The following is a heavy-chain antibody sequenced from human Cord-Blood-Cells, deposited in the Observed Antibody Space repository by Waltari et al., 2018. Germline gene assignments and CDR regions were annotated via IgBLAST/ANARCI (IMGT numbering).Heavy chain of an antibody. D-gene: IGHD7-27*01. CDR2: IIPIFGTA. J-gene: IGHJ6*03. CDR3: ALTGYYYYYMDV. V-gene: IGHV1-69*01. Sequence: GGPFSSDAISWVRQAPGQGLEWMGGIIPIFGTANYAQKFQGRVTITADESTSTAYMELSSLRSEDTAVYYCALTGYYYYYMDVWGKGTTVTVSS. CDR1: GGPFSSDA.